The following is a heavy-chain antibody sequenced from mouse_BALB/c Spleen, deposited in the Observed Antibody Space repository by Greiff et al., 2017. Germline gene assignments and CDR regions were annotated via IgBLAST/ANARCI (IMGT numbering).Heavy chain of an antibody. CDR1: GFSLTGYG. CDR3: ARDGADYDGAMDY. CDR2: IWGDGST. Sequence: VQLVESGPGLVAPSQSLSITCTVSGFSLTGYGVNWVRQPPGKGLEWLGMIWGDGSTDYNSALKSRLSISKDNSKSQVFLKMNSLQTDDTARYYCARDGADYDGAMDYWGQGTSVTVSS. V-gene: IGHV2-6-7*01. D-gene: IGHD2-4*01. J-gene: IGHJ4*01.